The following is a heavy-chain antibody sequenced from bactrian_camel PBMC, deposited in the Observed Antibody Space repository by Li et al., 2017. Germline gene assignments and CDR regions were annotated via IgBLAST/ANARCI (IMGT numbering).Heavy chain of an antibody. V-gene: IGHV3S53*01. CDR2: FRRDGRT. Sequence: SGGGSVQAGGSLRLSCEASGDTHRTTFMAWLRQAPGKEREGVATFRRDGRTTYADSVKGRFTISKDNAKNTLFLQMNNLKVEDTAMYYCAVLSQFNHCRGTTGARGPRSPS. CDR1: GDTHRTTF. CDR3: AVLSQFNHCRGTT. J-gene: IGHJ4*01. D-gene: IGHD3*01.